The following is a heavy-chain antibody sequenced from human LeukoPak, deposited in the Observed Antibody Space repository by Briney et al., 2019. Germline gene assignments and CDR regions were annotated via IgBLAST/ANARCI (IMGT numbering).Heavy chain of an antibody. Sequence: GRSLRLSCAASGFTFSNYFMHWVRQAPGKGLEWVSDIASNGSNTFYVDSVKGRFTISRDNSKNTLYLQMNSLRADDTAVYFCARERQDTVIHSGAFDIWGQGTMVTVSS. CDR2: IASNGSNT. J-gene: IGHJ3*02. CDR3: ARERQDTVIHSGAFDI. D-gene: IGHD2-21*02. CDR1: GFTFSNYF. V-gene: IGHV3-30*04.